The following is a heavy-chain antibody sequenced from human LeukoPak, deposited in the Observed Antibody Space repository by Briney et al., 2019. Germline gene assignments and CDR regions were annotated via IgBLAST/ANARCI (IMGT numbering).Heavy chain of an antibody. CDR3: AHRSAYGSGVDWFDP. Sequence: SGPTLVNPTQTLTLTCTFSGFSLSTSGVGVGWIRQPPGKALEWLALIYWDDDKRYSPSLKSRLTITKDTSKNQVVLAMTNMDPVDTATYYCAHRSAYGSGVDWFDPWGQGTLVTVSS. D-gene: IGHD3-10*01. CDR2: IYWDDDK. J-gene: IGHJ5*02. CDR1: GFSLSTSGVG. V-gene: IGHV2-5*02.